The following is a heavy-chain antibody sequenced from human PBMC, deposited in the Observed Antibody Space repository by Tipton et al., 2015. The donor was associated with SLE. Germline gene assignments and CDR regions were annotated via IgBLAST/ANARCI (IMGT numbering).Heavy chain of an antibody. CDR2: IYHSGST. CDR1: DYSISSGYY. CDR3: ARELGGVAGTSNNWFDP. Sequence: TLSLTCAVSDYSISSGYYWGWIRQPPGRGLVWIGSIYHSGSTYNNPSLKSRVTISLDTSKNQFSLKLRSVTAADTAVYYCARELGGVAGTSNNWFDPWGQGTLVTVSS. D-gene: IGHD6-19*01. V-gene: IGHV4-38-2*02. J-gene: IGHJ5*02.